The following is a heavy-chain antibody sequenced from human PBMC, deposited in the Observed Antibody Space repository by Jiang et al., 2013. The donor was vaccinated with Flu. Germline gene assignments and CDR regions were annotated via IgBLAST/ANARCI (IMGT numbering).Heavy chain of an antibody. Sequence: VQLLESGGGLVQPGGSLRLSCAASGFTFSSYDMHWVRQATGKGLEWVSAIGTAGDTYYPGSVKGRFTISRENAKNSLYLQMNSLRAGDTAVYYCARALAAAGDWYFDLWGRGTLVTVSS. CDR3: ARALAAAGDWYFDL. D-gene: IGHD6-13*01. CDR2: IGTAGDT. CDR1: GFTFSSYD. J-gene: IGHJ2*01. V-gene: IGHV3-13*04.